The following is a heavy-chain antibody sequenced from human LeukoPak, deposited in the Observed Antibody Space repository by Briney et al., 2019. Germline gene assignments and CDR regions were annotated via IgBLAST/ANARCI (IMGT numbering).Heavy chain of an antibody. Sequence: SETLSLTCTVSGGSISSGSYYWSWIRQPAGKGLECIGRIYTSGSTNYNPSLKSRVTISVDTSKNQFSLKLSSVTAADTAVYYCARERYGSGSYFVAVGHDYWGQGTLVTVSS. V-gene: IGHV4-61*02. D-gene: IGHD3-10*01. J-gene: IGHJ4*02. CDR3: ARERYGSGSYFVAVGHDY. CDR2: IYTSGST. CDR1: GGSISSGSYY.